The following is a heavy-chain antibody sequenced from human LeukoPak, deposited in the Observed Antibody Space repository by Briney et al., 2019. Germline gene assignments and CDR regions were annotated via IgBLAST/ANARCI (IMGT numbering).Heavy chain of an antibody. D-gene: IGHD2-15*01. CDR3: AKDYCRGGNCPLPFFDS. Sequence: QLGGSLRLSCAVSGFTVSGHAVSWVRQAPGKGLEWVSGIIDVGDTYYADSVKGRFTISRDSSKNTVYLQMNSLRAEDTATYYCAKDYCRGGNCPLPFFDSWGQGTLVTVSS. CDR2: IIDVGDT. V-gene: IGHV3-23*01. CDR1: GFTVSGHA. J-gene: IGHJ4*02.